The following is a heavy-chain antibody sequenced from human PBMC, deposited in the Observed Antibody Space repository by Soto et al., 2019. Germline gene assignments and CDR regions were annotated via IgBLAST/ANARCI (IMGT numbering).Heavy chain of an antibody. CDR1: GFTFDDYG. V-gene: IGHV3-23*01. CDR3: AKDVSGSYSFFDY. J-gene: IGHJ4*02. Sequence: GGSLRLSCAASGFTFDDYGMSWVRQAPGKGLEWVSAISAGAGSTYYADSVKGRFTISRDNSRNTLYLQMNSLRAEDTAVYYCAKDVSGSYSFFDYWGQGALVTVSS. CDR2: ISAGAGST. D-gene: IGHD3-16*01.